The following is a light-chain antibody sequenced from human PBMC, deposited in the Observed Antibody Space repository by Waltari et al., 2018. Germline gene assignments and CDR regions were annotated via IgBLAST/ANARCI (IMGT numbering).Light chain of an antibody. J-gene: IGLJ3*02. CDR2: RDN. CDR1: SSNIGSDY. Sequence: QSVLPPPPSASGTPGQRVTIPCSGCSSNIGSDYVYWYQQLPGTAPKLLIYRDNQRPSGVPDRFSGSNSGTSASLAISGLRSEDEADYYCAAWDDSLSGWVFGGGTKLTVL. CDR3: AAWDDSLSGWV. V-gene: IGLV1-47*01.